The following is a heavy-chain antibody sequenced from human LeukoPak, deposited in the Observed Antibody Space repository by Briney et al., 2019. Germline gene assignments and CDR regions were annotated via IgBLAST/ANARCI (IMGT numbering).Heavy chain of an antibody. J-gene: IGHJ6*03. CDR2: IRSKAYGGTT. CDR3: TRVGDSSGYSLYYYYYYYMDV. V-gene: IGHV3-49*04. CDR1: RFTFSSYW. Sequence: GGSLRLSCAASRFTFSSYWMHWVRQAPGKGLEWVGFIRSKAYGGTTEYAASVKGRFTISRDDSKSIAYLQMNSLKTEDTAVYYCTRVGDSSGYSLYYYYYYYMDVWGKGTTVTVSS. D-gene: IGHD3-22*01.